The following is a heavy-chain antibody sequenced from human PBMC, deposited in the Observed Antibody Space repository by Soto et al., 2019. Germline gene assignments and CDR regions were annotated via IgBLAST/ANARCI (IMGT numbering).Heavy chain of an antibody. CDR1: GGTFSSYA. CDR2: IIPIFGTA. J-gene: IGHJ3*02. Sequence: SVKVSCKASGGTFSSYAISWVRQAPGQGLEWMGGIIPIFGTANYAQKFQGRVTITADESTSTAYMELSSLRSEDTAVYYCARDYRGYCSGGSCPDAFDIWGQGTMVTVSS. CDR3: ARDYRGYCSGGSCPDAFDI. D-gene: IGHD2-15*01. V-gene: IGHV1-69*13.